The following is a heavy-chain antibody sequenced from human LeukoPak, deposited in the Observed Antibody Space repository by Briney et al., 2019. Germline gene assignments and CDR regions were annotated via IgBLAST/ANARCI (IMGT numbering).Heavy chain of an antibody. V-gene: IGHV6-1*01. CDR2: TYYRSKWYD. CDR1: GDSVSSNNAA. CDR3: AREAGSTGPVGAFDI. D-gene: IGHD3-10*01. J-gene: IGHJ3*02. Sequence: SQTLSLTCVISGDSVSSNNAAWNWIRQSPSRGLEWLGKTYYRSKWYDDDAVSVKSRITINPDTSKNQFTLKMNSVTPEDTAVYYCAREAGSTGPVGAFDIWGQGTRVTVSS.